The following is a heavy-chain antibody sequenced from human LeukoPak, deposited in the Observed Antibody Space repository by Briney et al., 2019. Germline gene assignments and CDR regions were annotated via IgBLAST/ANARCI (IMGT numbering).Heavy chain of an antibody. CDR3: ARESSSGYYDY. J-gene: IGHJ4*02. CDR2: ISSSSSTI. D-gene: IGHD3-22*01. CDR1: GFTFSSYS. V-gene: IGHV3-48*01. Sequence: PGGSLRLSCAASGFTFSSYSMTWVRQAPGKGLEWISYISSSSSTIYYADSVKGRFTISRDNAKNSLHLQMNSLRAEDTAVYYCARESSSGYYDYWGQGTLVTVSS.